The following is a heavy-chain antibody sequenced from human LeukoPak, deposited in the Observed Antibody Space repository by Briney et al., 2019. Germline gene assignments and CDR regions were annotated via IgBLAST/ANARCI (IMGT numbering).Heavy chain of an antibody. Sequence: GASVKVSCKASGGTFSNYAISWVRQAPGQGLEWMGGIIPIFGTVNYAQKFQDRVTIIADEFTSTAYMELSSLRSEDTAVYYCARAPILRFSEWLPLSDPWGQGTLVTVSS. CDR3: ARAPILRFSEWLPLSDP. J-gene: IGHJ5*02. V-gene: IGHV1-69*13. D-gene: IGHD3-3*01. CDR1: GGTFSNYA. CDR2: IIPIFGTV.